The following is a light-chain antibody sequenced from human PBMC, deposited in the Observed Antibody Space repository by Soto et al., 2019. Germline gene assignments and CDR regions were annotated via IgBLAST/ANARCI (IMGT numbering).Light chain of an antibody. CDR3: QQSYST. J-gene: IGKJ4*01. Sequence: DIQMTQSPSSLSASVGDRVTITCRASQSISSYLNWYQQKPGKAPKLLIYAASSLQSGVPSRFSGSGSGTDFTLTISSLQPEDFATYYLQQSYSTFGGGTKVEIK. CDR1: QSISSY. CDR2: AAS. V-gene: IGKV1-39*01.